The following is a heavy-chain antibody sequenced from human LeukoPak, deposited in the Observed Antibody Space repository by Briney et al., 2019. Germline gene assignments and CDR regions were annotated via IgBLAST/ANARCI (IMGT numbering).Heavy chain of an antibody. D-gene: IGHD3-3*01. CDR2: IKEDGSAE. CDR1: GFTFRTYW. Sequence: GRSLRLSCAASGFTFRTYWMNWVRQAPGKGLEWVANIKEDGSAEYYVDSVEGRFTISRDNAKNSLYLQMNSLRAEDTAVYYCARDGTFGVAILHHFMDVWGKGTTVTVSS. J-gene: IGHJ6*03. V-gene: IGHV3-7*01. CDR3: ARDGTFGVAILHHFMDV.